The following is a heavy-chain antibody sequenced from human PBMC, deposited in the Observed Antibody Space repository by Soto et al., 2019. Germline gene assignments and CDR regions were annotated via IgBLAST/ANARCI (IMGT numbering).Heavy chain of an antibody. CDR3: ARDQEDYIWGSYYNWFDP. J-gene: IGHJ5*02. CDR2: ISAYNGNT. V-gene: IGHV1-18*01. D-gene: IGHD3-16*01. CDR1: GYTFTSYG. Sequence: EASVKVSCKASGYTFTSYGISWVRQAPGQGLEWMGWISAYNGNTNYAQKLQGRVTMTTDTSTSTAYMELRSLRAEDTAVYYCARDQEDYIWGSYYNWFDPWGQGTLVTVSS.